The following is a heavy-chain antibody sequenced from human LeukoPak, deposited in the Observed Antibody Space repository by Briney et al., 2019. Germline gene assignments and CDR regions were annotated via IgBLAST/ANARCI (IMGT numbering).Heavy chain of an antibody. D-gene: IGHD3-22*01. V-gene: IGHV1-2*06. J-gene: IGHJ4*02. CDR3: ARRVFGSSGYYGEN. Sequence: ASVKVSCKASGYTFTGYYMHWVRQAPGQGLEWMGRINPSSGGTNYAQKFQGRVTTTRDTSISTAYMELSRLRSDDTAVYYCARRVFGSSGYYGENWGQGTLVTVSS. CDR2: INPSSGGT. CDR1: GYTFTGYY.